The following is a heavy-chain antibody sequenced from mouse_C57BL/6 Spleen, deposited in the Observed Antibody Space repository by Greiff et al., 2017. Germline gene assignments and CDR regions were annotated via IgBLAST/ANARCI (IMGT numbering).Heavy chain of an antibody. Sequence: DVTLVESGGGLVQPKGSLKLSCAASGFSFNTYAMNWVRQAPGKGLEWVARIRSKSNNYATYYADSVKDRFTISRDDSESMLYLQMNNLKTEDTAMYYCVRHGGYYGSSGMDYWGQGTSVTVSS. CDR2: IRSKSNNYAT. J-gene: IGHJ4*01. D-gene: IGHD1-1*01. V-gene: IGHV10-1*01. CDR3: VRHGGYYGSSGMDY. CDR1: GFSFNTYA.